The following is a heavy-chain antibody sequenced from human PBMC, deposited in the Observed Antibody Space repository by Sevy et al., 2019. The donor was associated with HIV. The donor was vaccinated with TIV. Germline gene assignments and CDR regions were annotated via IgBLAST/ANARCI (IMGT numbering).Heavy chain of an antibody. J-gene: IGHJ3*02. CDR2: IYTSGST. V-gene: IGHV4-4*07. D-gene: IGHD6-13*01. CDR3: ARDYSSSWYIQGNAFDI. CDR1: GGSISSYC. Sequence: SETLSLTCTVSGGSISSYCWSWIRQPAGKGLEWIGHIYTSGSTNYNPSLKSRVTMSVDTSKNQFSLKLSSVTAADTAVYYCARDYSSSWYIQGNAFDIWGQGTMVTVSS.